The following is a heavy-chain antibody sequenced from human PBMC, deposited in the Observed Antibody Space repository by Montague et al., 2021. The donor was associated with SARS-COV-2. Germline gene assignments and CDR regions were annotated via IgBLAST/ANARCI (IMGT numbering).Heavy chain of an antibody. CDR3: ARAGEDYYYDSSGFLY. J-gene: IGHJ4*02. Sequence: SLRLSCAASGFIFSSYEMNLFRQAPGKGLEWVSYISNSGDTKYYSDSVQVRFTISRDNAKNSLYLQMSSLRAEDTAVYYCARAGEDYYYDSSGFLYWGQGILVTVSS. D-gene: IGHD3-22*01. CDR1: GFIFSSYE. CDR2: ISNSGDTK. V-gene: IGHV3-48*03.